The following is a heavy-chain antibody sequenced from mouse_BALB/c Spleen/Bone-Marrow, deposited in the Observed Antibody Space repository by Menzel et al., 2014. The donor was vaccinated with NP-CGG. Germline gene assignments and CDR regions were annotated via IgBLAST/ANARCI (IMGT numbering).Heavy chain of an antibody. CDR1: GYAFTNYL. V-gene: IGHV1-54*01. CDR2: INPGSGGT. J-gene: IGHJ2*01. D-gene: IGHD4-1*02. Sequence: VKLQESGAELVRPGTSVKVSCKASGYAFTNYLIEWVKQRPGQGLEWIGVINPGSGGTNYCEKFKGKATLTADKSSSTAYMQLSSLTSHDSAVYFCARSTGTLFDYWGQGTTLTVSS. CDR3: ARSTGTLFDY.